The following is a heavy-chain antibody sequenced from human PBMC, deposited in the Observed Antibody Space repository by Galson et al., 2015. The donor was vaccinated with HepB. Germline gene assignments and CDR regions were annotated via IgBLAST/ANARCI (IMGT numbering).Heavy chain of an antibody. CDR1: GFTFSSYG. Sequence: SLRLSCAASGFTFSSYGMHWVRQAPGKGLEWVAVISYDGSNKYYADSVKGRFTISRDNSKNTLYLQMDSLRAEDTAVYYCARGYCTSTSAPSFYYHIHVCVKATPGTAS. CDR3: ARGYCTSTSAPSFYYHIHV. CDR2: ISYDGSNK. D-gene: IGHD2-2*01. V-gene: IGHV3-30*03. J-gene: IGHJ6*03.